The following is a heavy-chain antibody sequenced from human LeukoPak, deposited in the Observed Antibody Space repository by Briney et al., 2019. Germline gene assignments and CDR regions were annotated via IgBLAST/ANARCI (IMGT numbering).Heavy chain of an antibody. CDR3: ARERAVTTYYFDY. Sequence: PSETLSLTCTVSGGSISSYYWSWIRQPPGKGLEWIGYIYYSGSTNYNPSLKSRVTISVDTSKNQFPLKLSSVTAADTAVYYCARERAVTTYYFDYWGQGTLVTVSS. J-gene: IGHJ4*02. CDR1: GGSISSYY. CDR2: IYYSGST. D-gene: IGHD4-17*01. V-gene: IGHV4-59*01.